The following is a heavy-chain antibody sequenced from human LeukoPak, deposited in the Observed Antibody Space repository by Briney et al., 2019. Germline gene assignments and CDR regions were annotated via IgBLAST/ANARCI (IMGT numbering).Heavy chain of an antibody. J-gene: IGHJ5*02. CDR1: GYNFRSYG. V-gene: IGHV1-69*13. CDR2: IIPIFGTA. CDR3: AREESSPRYYNWFDP. Sequence: SVKVSCKASGYNFRSYGIGWVRQAPGQGLEWMGGIIPIFGTANYAQKFQGRVTITADESTSTAYMELSSLRSEDTAVYYCAREESSPRYYNWFDPWGQGTLVTVSS. D-gene: IGHD3-10*01.